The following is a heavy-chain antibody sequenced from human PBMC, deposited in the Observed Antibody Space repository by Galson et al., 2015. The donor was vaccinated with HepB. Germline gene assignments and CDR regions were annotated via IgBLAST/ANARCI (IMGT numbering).Heavy chain of an antibody. J-gene: IGHJ4*02. CDR1: GFTFSDYY. V-gene: IGHV3-11*05. D-gene: IGHD1-1*01. Sequence: SLRLSCAASGFTFSDYYMSWIRQAPGKGLEWVSYISSSSTYTNYADSVKGRFTISRDNAKNSLYLQMNSLRAEDTVVYYCARGTPRGLPFDYWGQGTLVTVSS. CDR3: ARGTPRGLPFDY. CDR2: ISSSSTYT.